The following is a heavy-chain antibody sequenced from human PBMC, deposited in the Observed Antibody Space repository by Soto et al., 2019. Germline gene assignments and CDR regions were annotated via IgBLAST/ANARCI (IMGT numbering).Heavy chain of an antibody. D-gene: IGHD3-22*01. CDR3: ARLGYDSSGYFRSLGIYYFDY. Sequence: QLQLQESGPGLVKPSETLSLTCTVSGGSISSSSYYWGWIRQPPGKGLEWIGSIYYSGSTYYNPSLKSRVPISVDTSKNQFSLKLSSVTAADTAVYYCARLGYDSSGYFRSLGIYYFDYWGQGTLVTVSS. CDR1: GGSISSSSYY. J-gene: IGHJ4*02. CDR2: IYYSGST. V-gene: IGHV4-39*01.